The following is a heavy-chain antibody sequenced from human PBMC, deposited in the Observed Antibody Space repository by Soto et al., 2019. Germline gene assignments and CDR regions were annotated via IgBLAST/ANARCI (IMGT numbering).Heavy chain of an antibody. V-gene: IGHV4-39*01. CDR3: ARLLKRIAVAWYYYGMDV. CDR2: IYYSGST. CDR1: GGSISSSSYY. D-gene: IGHD6-19*01. Sequence: QLQLQESGPGLVKPSETLSLTCTVSGGSISSSSYYWGWIRQPPGKGLEWIGSIYYSGSTYYNPSLKSRVTISVDTSKNQFSLKLSSVTAADTAVYYCARLLKRIAVAWYYYGMDVWGQGTTVTVSS. J-gene: IGHJ6*02.